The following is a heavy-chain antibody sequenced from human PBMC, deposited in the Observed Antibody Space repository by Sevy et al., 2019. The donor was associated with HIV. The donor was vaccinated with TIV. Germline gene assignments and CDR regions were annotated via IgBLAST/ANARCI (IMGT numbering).Heavy chain of an antibody. CDR1: GFSVSDTY. Sequence: QLGGSLRLSCAASGFSVSDTYMSWVRQAPGKGLEWVSVIYSGDKTYHADSVKGRCTISRDSSKNTIYLQLNSLRTEDTAVDYCARLNVYYYDDDGYYTTGNAFDIWGQGTMVTVSS. D-gene: IGHD3-22*01. CDR2: IYSGDKT. J-gene: IGHJ3*02. V-gene: IGHV3-53*01. CDR3: ARLNVYYYDDDGYYTTGNAFDI.